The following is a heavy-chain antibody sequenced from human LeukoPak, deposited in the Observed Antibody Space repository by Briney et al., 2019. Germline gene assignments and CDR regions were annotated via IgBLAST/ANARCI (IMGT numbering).Heavy chain of an antibody. CDR1: GGAFSGYY. D-gene: IGHD3-22*01. J-gene: IGHJ4*02. Sequence: SQTLSLTCAFYGGAFSGYYWSWIRHPPGNGLECIGESHHSGSTNHTPSLKSRVTISVDTSTNQFSLKLSSVTAADTAVYYCARRLFGSSGYYGNFDYWGQGTLVTVSS. CDR3: ARRLFGSSGYYGNFDY. V-gene: IGHV4-34*01. CDR2: SHHSGST.